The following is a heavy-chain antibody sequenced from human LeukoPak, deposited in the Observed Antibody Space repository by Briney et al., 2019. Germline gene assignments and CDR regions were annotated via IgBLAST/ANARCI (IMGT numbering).Heavy chain of an antibody. CDR1: GFTFSIYA. D-gene: IGHD6-13*01. V-gene: IGHV3-23*01. Sequence: GGSLRLSCAASGFTFSIYAMSWVRQAPGKGLEWVSTISDIGTYYADSVKGRFTISRDNSKNTLYLQMNSLRAEDTAVYYCAGGAAAGYWGQGTLVTVSS. CDR3: AGGAAAGY. CDR2: ISDIGT. J-gene: IGHJ4*02.